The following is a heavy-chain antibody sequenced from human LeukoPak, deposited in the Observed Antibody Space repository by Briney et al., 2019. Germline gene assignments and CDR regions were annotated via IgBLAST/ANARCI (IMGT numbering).Heavy chain of an antibody. CDR3: AKGTGNYYYYGMDV. CDR1: GFAFSSYA. J-gene: IGHJ6*02. Sequence: GGSLRLSCAASGFAFSSYAMSWVRQAPGKGLEWVSAISGSDGSTYYAGSVKGRFTISRDNSKNTLYLQMNSLRAEDTAVYYCAKGTGNYYYYGMDVWGQGTTVTVSS. V-gene: IGHV3-23*01. CDR2: ISGSDGST. D-gene: IGHD1-14*01.